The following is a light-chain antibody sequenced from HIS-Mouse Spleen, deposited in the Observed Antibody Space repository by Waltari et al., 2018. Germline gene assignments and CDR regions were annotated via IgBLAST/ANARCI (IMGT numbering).Light chain of an antibody. CDR1: SSDVGGYNY. CDR3: SSYAGSNNYV. V-gene: IGLV2-8*01. Sequence: QSALTQSPSASGSPGQSVTISCTGTSSDVGGYNYVSWYQQHPGKAPKLMIYEVSKRPSGVPVRFSGAKSGNTASLTVSGLQAEDEADYYCSSYAGSNNYVFGTGTKVTVL. J-gene: IGLJ1*01. CDR2: EVS.